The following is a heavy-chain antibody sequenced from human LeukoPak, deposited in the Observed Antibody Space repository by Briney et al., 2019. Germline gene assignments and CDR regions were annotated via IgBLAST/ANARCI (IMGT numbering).Heavy chain of an antibody. Sequence: PSETLSLTCTVSGYSISSGYYWGWIRQPPGKGLEWIGSIYHSGSTYYNPSLKSRVTISVDTSKNQFSLKLSSVTAADTAVYYCASVAAAGDYYFDYWGQGTLVTVSS. V-gene: IGHV4-38-2*02. CDR2: IYHSGST. J-gene: IGHJ4*02. D-gene: IGHD6-13*01. CDR1: GYSISSGYY. CDR3: ASVAAAGDYYFDY.